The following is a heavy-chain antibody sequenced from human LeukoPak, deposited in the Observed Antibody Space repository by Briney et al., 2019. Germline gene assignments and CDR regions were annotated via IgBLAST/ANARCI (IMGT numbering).Heavy chain of an antibody. CDR1: GGSLSSSSYY. J-gene: IGHJ5*02. CDR3: ARAFLSHTHYTIDT. V-gene: IGHV4-39*01. CDR2: IYYTGPT. Sequence: PSETLSLTCTVSGGSLSSSSYYWGWIRQPPGKGLEWIGSIYYTGPTYYNPSLRSRITISVDTSKNQFSLKLRFVTAADTAVYYCARAFLSHTHYTIDTWGQGTPVTVSS. D-gene: IGHD2-2*02.